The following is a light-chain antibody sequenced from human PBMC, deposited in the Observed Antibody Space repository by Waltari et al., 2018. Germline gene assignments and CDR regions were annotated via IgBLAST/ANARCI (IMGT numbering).Light chain of an antibody. V-gene: IGLV2-14*01. CDR1: SSAVGFYNY. CDR2: DVS. CDR3: NSYAGSSSWV. J-gene: IGLJ3*02. Sequence: QSALTQPASVSGSPGQSITISCTGTSSAVGFYNYVYWYQQHPGKAPKLMIYDVSERPSGVSNRFSGSKSGNTASLTISGLQAEDEADYYCNSYAGSSSWVFGGGTKLTVL.